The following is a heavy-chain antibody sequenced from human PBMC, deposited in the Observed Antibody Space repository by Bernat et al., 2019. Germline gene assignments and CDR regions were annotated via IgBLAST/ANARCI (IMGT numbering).Heavy chain of an antibody. CDR2: IKSKSAGGTT. J-gene: IGHJ5*02. Sequence: EAQLMESGGGLVKPGGSLRLSCAASGFTFSNAWMSWVHQAPGKGLEWVGRIKSKSAGGTTDYAAPVQGRFTISRDDSKNTLYLQMNSLKTEDTAVYFCAGEPNWFDPWGQGTLVTVSS. D-gene: IGHD1-14*01. CDR1: GFTFSNAW. CDR3: AGEPNWFDP. V-gene: IGHV3-15*01.